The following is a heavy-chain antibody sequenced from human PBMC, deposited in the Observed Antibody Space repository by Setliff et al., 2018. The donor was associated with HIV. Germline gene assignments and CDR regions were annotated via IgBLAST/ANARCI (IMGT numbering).Heavy chain of an antibody. J-gene: IGHJ4*02. CDR3: VRGPQFTPH. Sequence: GGSLRLSCAASGFTFSSYTKNWVRQAPGKGLEWVSSMSSSRYYKHYADSVLGRLTISRDNAKNTLYLQMNRLRADDTAVYYCVRGPQFTPHWGQGTLVTVSS. D-gene: IGHD3-16*01. CDR1: GFTFSSYT. CDR2: MSSSRYYK. V-gene: IGHV3-21*06.